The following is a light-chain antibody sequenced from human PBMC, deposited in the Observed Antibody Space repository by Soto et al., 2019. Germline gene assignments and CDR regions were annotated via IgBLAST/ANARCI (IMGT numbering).Light chain of an antibody. J-gene: IGKJ4*01. CDR2: GAS. V-gene: IGKV3-20*01. CDR3: QQCGTSPLT. Sequence: EIVLTQSPGTLSLSPGERATLSCRASQSVTSSYLDWYQQKPGQAPRLLIYGASSRATGIPDRFSGSGSGTDFTLTISRLEPEDFAVYYCQQCGTSPLTFGGGTKVEIK. CDR1: QSVTSSY.